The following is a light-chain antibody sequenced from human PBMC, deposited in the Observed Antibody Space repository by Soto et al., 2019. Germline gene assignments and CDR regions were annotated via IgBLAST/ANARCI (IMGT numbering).Light chain of an antibody. V-gene: IGLV2-8*01. Sequence: QSALTQPPSASGPPGQSVTISCTGTSSDVNGYSSVSWNQQHPAKAPKPTIYDITKRPSGLPDRFSGSKSGSTASLTVSGLQAADEAVYYCSSDAGINNLEVSGTGT. CDR1: SSDVNGYSS. J-gene: IGLJ1*01. CDR3: SSDAGINNLEV. CDR2: DIT.